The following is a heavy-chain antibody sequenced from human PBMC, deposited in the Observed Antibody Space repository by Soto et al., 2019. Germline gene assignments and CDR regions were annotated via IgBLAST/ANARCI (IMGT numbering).Heavy chain of an antibody. V-gene: IGHV5-10-1*01. J-gene: IGHJ6*02. Sequence: LGESLKISCKGSGYSFTSYWISWVRQMPGKGLEWMGRIDPSDSYTNYSPSFQGHVTISADKSISTAYLQWSSLKASDTAMYYCASAYYYDSSGYPFYGMDVWGQGTTVTVSS. CDR1: GYSFTSYW. CDR3: ASAYYYDSSGYPFYGMDV. CDR2: IDPSDSYT. D-gene: IGHD3-22*01.